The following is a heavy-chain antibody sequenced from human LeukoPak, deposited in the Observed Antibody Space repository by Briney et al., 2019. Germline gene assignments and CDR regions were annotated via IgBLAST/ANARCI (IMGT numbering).Heavy chain of an antibody. D-gene: IGHD5-12*01. CDR3: ARGLGRYYYYGMDV. CDR2: IYYSGST. Sequence: PSETLSLTCTVSGGSISSYYWSWIRQPPGKGLEWIGYIYYSGSTNYNPSLKSRVTISVDTSKNQFSLKLSSVTAADTAVYYCARGLGRYYYYGMDVWGQGTTVTVPS. V-gene: IGHV4-59*01. CDR1: GGSISSYY. J-gene: IGHJ6*02.